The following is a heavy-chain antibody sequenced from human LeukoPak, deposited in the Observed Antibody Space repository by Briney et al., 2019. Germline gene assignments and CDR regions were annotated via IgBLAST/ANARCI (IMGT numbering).Heavy chain of an antibody. J-gene: IGHJ3*02. Sequence: ASVTVSCKVSGYTLTELSMHWVRQAPGKGLEWMGGFDPEDGETIYAQKFQGRVTMTEDTSTDTAYMELSSLRSEDTAVYYCATDWNVVPAAAGAFDIWGQGTMVTVSS. D-gene: IGHD2-2*01. V-gene: IGHV1-24*01. CDR1: GYTLTELS. CDR3: ATDWNVVPAAAGAFDI. CDR2: FDPEDGET.